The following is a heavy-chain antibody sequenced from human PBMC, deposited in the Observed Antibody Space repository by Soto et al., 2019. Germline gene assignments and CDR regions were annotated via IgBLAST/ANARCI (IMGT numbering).Heavy chain of an antibody. CDR1: GDSVSSNSAA. J-gene: IGHJ6*02. CDR2: TYYRSKWYN. CDR3: ARGEAARYYGKDV. D-gene: IGHD6-6*01. Sequence: LSHTLSLTCAISGDSVSSNSAAWNWIRQSPSRGLEWLGRTYYRSKWYNDYAVSVKSRINTNQDTSKNQFSLQLNSVTPEDTAVYYCARGEAARYYGKDVCGQGTTVTVSS. V-gene: IGHV6-1*01.